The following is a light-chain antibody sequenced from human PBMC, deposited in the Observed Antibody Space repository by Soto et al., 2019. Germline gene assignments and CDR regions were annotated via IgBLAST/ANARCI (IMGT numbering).Light chain of an antibody. CDR2: EVS. CDR1: KNDIGVYDF. J-gene: IGLJ1*01. V-gene: IGLV2-14*01. CDR3: SSYTSSSTDYV. Sequence: QSALTQPPSASGSPGQSVTISCTGTKNDIGVYDFVSWYQQHPGKAPKLMIYEVSNRPSGVSNRFSGSKSGNTASLTISGLQAEDEADYYCSSYTSSSTDYVFGTGTKLTVL.